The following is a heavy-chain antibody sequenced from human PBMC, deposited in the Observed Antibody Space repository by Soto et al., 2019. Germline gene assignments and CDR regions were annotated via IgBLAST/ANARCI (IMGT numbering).Heavy chain of an antibody. D-gene: IGHD4-17*01. CDR3: AKGHDYGDYPRYYFDY. CDR1: GFTFSSYA. Sequence: GGSLRLSCAASGFTFSSYAMSWVRQAPGKGLEWVSAISGSGGSTYYADSVKGRFTISRDNSKNTLYLQMNSLRAEDTAVYYCAKGHDYGDYPRYYFDYWGQGTLVTVSS. CDR2: ISGSGGST. V-gene: IGHV3-23*01. J-gene: IGHJ4*02.